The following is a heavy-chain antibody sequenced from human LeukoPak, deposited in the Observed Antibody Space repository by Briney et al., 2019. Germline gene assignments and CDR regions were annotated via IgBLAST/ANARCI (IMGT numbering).Heavy chain of an antibody. V-gene: IGHV4-59*08. CDR1: GGSISSYY. J-gene: IGHJ4*02. CDR2: IYYSGST. D-gene: IGHD2-2*01. CDR3: ARAPRAYCSTTDSCFQDF. Sequence: SETLSLTCTVSGGSISSYYWSWIRQPPGKGLEWIGYIYYSGSTNYNPSLKSRVTISVDTSKNLFSLSLNSVTAADTAVYYCARAPRAYCSTTDSCFQDFWGQGILVTVSS.